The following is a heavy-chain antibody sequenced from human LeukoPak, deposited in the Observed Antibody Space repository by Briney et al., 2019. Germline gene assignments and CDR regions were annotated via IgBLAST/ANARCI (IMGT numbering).Heavy chain of an antibody. CDR2: TSGSGGST. CDR3: AKNGGSQCYSHLDS. V-gene: IGHV3-23*01. CDR1: GFTFSSYA. Sequence: GGSLRLSCAASGFTFSSYAMSWVRQAPGKGLEWASGTSGSGGSTYYAGSVKGRFTISRDNSKNTLYLQMNSLRVEDTAVYYCAKNGGSQCYSHLDSWGQGTLVTVSS. D-gene: IGHD2-15*01. J-gene: IGHJ4*02.